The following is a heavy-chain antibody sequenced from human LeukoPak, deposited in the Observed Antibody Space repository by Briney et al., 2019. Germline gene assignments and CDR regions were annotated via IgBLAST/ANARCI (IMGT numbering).Heavy chain of an antibody. CDR1: GYTFTSYY. V-gene: IGHV1-46*01. CDR2: INPSGGST. J-gene: IGHJ3*02. CDR3: ARDQHRRVGATIGDAFDI. Sequence: ASVKVSCKASGYTFTSYYMHWVRQAPGQGLEWMGIINPSGGSTSYAQKFQGRVTMTRDTSTSTVYMELSSLRSEDTAVYYCARDQHRRVGATIGDAFDIWGQGTMVTVSS. D-gene: IGHD1-26*01.